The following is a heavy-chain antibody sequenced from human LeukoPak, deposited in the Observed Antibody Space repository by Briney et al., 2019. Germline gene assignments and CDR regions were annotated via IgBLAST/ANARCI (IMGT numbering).Heavy chain of an antibody. J-gene: IGHJ3*02. D-gene: IGHD3-16*01. V-gene: IGHV3-43*01. CDR3: VKETPVGVALGI. CDR1: GFTFDDYT. CDR2: ITWDGGST. Sequence: GGSLRLSCAASGFTFDDYTMHWVRQPPGKGLEWVSLITWDGGSTYYGDSVKGRFTISRDNIKNSLYLQMSSLRSEDTALYYCVKETPVGVALGIWGQGTMVTVSS.